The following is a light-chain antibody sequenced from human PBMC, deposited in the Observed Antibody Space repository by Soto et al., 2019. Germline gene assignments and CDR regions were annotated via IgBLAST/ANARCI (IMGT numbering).Light chain of an antibody. V-gene: IGLV2-8*01. Sequence: QSALTQPPSASGSPGQSVTVSCTGTSSDIGDYNYVSWYQQRPGKAPKLMIYEVSKRPSGVPDRFSGSKSGNTASLTVSGLQADDEADYYCSLYVGNNNLVFGGGTKLTVL. J-gene: IGLJ2*01. CDR2: EVS. CDR3: SLYVGNNNLV. CDR1: SSDIGDYNY.